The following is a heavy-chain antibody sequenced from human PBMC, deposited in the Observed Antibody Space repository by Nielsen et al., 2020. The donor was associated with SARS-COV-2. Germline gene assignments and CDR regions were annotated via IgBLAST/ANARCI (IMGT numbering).Heavy chain of an antibody. CDR3: ARVPYSSSWSLYYYYYMDV. CDR2: ISYDGSNK. V-gene: IGHV3-30*03. Sequence: VRQAPGKGLEWVAVISYDGSNKYYADSMKGRFTISRDNSKNTLYLQMNSLRAEDTAVYYCARVPYSSSWSLYYYYYMDVWGKGTTVTVSS. J-gene: IGHJ6*03. D-gene: IGHD6-13*01.